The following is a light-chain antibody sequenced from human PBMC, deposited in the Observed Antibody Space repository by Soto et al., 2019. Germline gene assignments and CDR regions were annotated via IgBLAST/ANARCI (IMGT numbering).Light chain of an antibody. CDR2: MAS. J-gene: IGKJ1*01. CDR1: QSVSSW. CDR3: QQYYHFPWA. V-gene: IGKV1-5*03. Sequence: DIPMTQSPSILSASVGDRVTITCRASQSVSSWLAWYQQKPGKAPKLLIYMASNVESGVPSRFSGSGSGTEFTLTVSSLQPDDFATYYCQQYYHFPWAFGQGTKVEIK.